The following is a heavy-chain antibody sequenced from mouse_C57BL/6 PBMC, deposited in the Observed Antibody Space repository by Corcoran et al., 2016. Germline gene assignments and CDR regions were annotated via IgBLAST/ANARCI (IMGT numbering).Heavy chain of an antibody. V-gene: IGHV9-3*01. Sequence: QIQLVQSGPELKKPGETVKISCKASGYTFTTYGMSWVKQAPGKGLKWMGWINTYSGVPTYADDFKGRFAFSLETSASTAYLQINNLKNEDTATYFCARLWAACRSFDYWGQGTTLTVSS. J-gene: IGHJ2*01. CDR1: GYTFTTYG. CDR2: INTYSGVP. CDR3: ARLWAACRSFDY.